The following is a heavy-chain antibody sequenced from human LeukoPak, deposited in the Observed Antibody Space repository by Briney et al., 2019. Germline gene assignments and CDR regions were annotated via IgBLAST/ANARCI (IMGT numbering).Heavy chain of an antibody. J-gene: IGHJ5*02. V-gene: IGHV4-34*01. Sequence: SETLSLTCAVYGGSFSGDYWSWIRQPPRKGLEWIGEINHSGSTNYNPSLKSRVTISVDTSKNQFSLKLSSVTAADTAVYYCARGSSGWYRGWFDPWGQGTLVTVSS. CDR1: GGSFSGDY. CDR2: INHSGST. CDR3: ARGSSGWYRGWFDP. D-gene: IGHD6-19*01.